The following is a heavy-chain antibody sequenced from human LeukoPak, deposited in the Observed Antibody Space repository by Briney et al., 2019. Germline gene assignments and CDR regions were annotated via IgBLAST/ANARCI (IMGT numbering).Heavy chain of an antibody. D-gene: IGHD4-17*01. CDR3: AKGSGYFTVPDAFDI. J-gene: IGHJ3*02. Sequence: GGSLRLSCAASGFTFDDYTMHWVRQAPGKGLEWVAVISYDGSNKYYADSVKGRFTISRDNSKNTLYLQMNSLRAEDTAVYYCAKGSGYFTVPDAFDIWGQGTMVTVSS. V-gene: IGHV3-30*18. CDR1: GFTFDDYT. CDR2: ISYDGSNK.